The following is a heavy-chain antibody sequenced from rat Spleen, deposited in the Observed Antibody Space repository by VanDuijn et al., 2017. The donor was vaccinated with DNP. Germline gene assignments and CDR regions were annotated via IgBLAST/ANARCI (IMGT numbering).Heavy chain of an antibody. Sequence: EVKLVESGGGLVQPGSSLKLSCAASGFNFNDYWMGWVRQAPGKGLEWIGQINKDSSTISYSPSLKDKLTISRDSAQNTPYLQMSKLGSDETAMYYGARGPNYGGYADYFDYWGQGVTVTVSS. CDR3: ARGPNYGGYADYFDY. CDR1: GFNFNDYW. D-gene: IGHD1-11*01. J-gene: IGHJ2*01. CDR2: INKDSSTI. V-gene: IGHV4-2*01.